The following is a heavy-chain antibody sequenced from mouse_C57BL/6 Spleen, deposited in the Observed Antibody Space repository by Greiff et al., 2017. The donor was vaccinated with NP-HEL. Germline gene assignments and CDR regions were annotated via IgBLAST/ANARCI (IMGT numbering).Heavy chain of an antibody. CDR2: IDPSDSET. J-gene: IGHJ4*01. V-gene: IGHV1-52*01. D-gene: IGHD1-1*01. CDR1: GYTFTSYW. Sequence: QVHVKQPGAELVRPGSSVKLSCKASGYTFTSYWMHWVKQRPIQGLEWIGNIDPSDSETHYNQKFKDKATLTVDKSSSTAYMQLSSLTSEDSAVYDCARRYYGSSYYAMDYWGQGTSVTVSS. CDR3: ARRYYGSSYYAMDY.